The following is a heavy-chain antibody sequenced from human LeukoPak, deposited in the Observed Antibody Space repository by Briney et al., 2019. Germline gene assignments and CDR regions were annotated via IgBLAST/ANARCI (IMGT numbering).Heavy chain of an antibody. CDR1: GFTFSDYY. D-gene: IGHD3-10*01. CDR2: ISRSGSTK. J-gene: IGHJ6*03. V-gene: IGHV3-11*04. Sequence: GGSLRLSCAASGFTFSDYYMSWIRQAPGKGLEWVSYISRSGSTKYYADSVKGRFTISRDNSKNTLYLQMNSLRAEDTAVYYCAKDPIGSGSYRHYYYMDVWGKGTTVTISS. CDR3: AKDPIGSGSYRHYYYMDV.